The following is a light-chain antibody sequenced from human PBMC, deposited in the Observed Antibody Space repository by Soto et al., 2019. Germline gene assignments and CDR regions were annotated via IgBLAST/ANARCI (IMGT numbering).Light chain of an antibody. Sequence: QSVLTQPRSVSGSPGQSVTISCTGSISDVGGYNYVSWYQQHPGKAPKLMIYDVSKRPSGVPDRFSGSKSANTASLTISGLQAEDEADYYCCSYAVRYIHYVFGGGTKLTVL. CDR2: DVS. CDR1: ISDVGGYNY. V-gene: IGLV2-11*02. J-gene: IGLJ1*01. CDR3: CSYAVRYIHYV.